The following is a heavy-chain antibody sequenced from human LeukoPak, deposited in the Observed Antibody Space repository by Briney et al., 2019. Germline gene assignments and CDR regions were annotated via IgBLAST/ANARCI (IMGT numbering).Heavy chain of an antibody. CDR1: GGSISSSSYY. J-gene: IGHJ4*02. CDR3: ARHALLWELLEYYFDY. CDR2: IYYSGST. D-gene: IGHD1-26*01. Sequence: PSETPSLTCTVSGGSISSSSYYWGWIRQPPGKGLEWIGSIYYSGSTYYNPSLKSRVTISVDTSKNQFSLKLSSVTAADTAVYYCARHALLWELLEYYFDYWGQGTLVTVSS. V-gene: IGHV4-39*01.